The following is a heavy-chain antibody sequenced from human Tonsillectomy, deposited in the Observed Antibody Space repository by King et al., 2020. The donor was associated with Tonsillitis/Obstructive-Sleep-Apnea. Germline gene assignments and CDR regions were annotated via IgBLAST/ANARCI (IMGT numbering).Heavy chain of an antibody. CDR3: ARDMVLEAGGDAFDI. CDR1: GGSISSYY. V-gene: IGHV4-59*01. CDR2: LYYSGST. J-gene: IGHJ3*02. Sequence: VQLQESGPGLVKPSETLSLTCTVSGGSISSYYWSWIRQPPGKGLEWIGYLYYSGSTNYNPSLKSRVTTPVDTSKNQFSLKLSSVTAADTAVYYCARDMVLEAGGDAFDIWGQGTMVTVSS. D-gene: IGHD2-8*01.